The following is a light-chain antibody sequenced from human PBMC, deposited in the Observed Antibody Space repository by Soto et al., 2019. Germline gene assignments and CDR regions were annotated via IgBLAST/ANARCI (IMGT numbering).Light chain of an antibody. CDR1: SSDVGLYNY. J-gene: IGLJ3*02. Sequence: QCALTQPASVSASPGQSITISCTGTSSDVGLYNYVSWYQHHPGKAPKLLLYDVSNRPSGVSNRFSGSKSGNTASLTISGLQAEDEADYYCSSRTSIDTRVFGGGTKLTVL. CDR2: DVS. V-gene: IGLV2-14*03. CDR3: SSRTSIDTRV.